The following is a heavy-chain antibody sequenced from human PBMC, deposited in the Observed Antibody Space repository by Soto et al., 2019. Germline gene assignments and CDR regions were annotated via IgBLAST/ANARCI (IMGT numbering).Heavy chain of an antibody. CDR1: GYKFSTYW. Sequence: GESLNISCTGSGYKFSTYWIGWVRQMPGKDLEWRGILYPGDSDTRYSPSFQGQVTISADKSISTAYLQWSSLKASDTAIYYCARPLSYDFWSGSFVWGQGTTVTVSS. D-gene: IGHD3-3*01. V-gene: IGHV5-51*01. CDR2: LYPGDSDT. J-gene: IGHJ6*02. CDR3: ARPLSYDFWSGSFV.